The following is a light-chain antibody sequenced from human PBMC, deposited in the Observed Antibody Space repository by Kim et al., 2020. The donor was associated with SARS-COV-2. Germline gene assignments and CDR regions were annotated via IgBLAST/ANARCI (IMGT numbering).Light chain of an antibody. CDR1: SSDVGGYNY. J-gene: IGLJ3*02. V-gene: IGLV2-14*04. CDR3: SSYTSSSTWV. CDR2: DVS. Sequence: GQSITISCTGTSSDVGGYNYVSWYQQHPGKAPKLIIYDVSKRPSGVSNRFSGSKSGNTASLTISGLQAEDEADYYCSSYTSSSTWVFGGGTKLTV.